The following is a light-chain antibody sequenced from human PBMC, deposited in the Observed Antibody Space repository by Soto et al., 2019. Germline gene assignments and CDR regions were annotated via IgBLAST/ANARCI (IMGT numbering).Light chain of an antibody. CDR1: QDISSW. CDR3: HQTNSFPRT. V-gene: IGKV1-12*01. J-gene: IGKJ1*01. CDR2: AAS. Sequence: DIQMTQSPSSVSASVGDSVTITCRASQDISSWLAWYQQKPGKAPSLLIYAASSLQSGVPSRFSGSGSGTDFTLTINSLQPEDIATYYGHQTNSFPRTFGQGTKVVVK.